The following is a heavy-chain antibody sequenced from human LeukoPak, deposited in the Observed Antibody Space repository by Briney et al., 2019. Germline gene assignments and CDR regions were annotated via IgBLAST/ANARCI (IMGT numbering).Heavy chain of an antibody. J-gene: IGHJ5*02. CDR1: GFTFSSYG. Sequence: PGGSLRLSCAASGFTFSSYGMSWVRQAPGKGLEWVSGISGSGSDGSTYYADSVKGRFTISRDNAKNSLFLQMNSLRAEDTAVYYCAEGQLPWGQGTRVTVSS. CDR2: ISGSGSDGST. CDR3: AEGQLP. D-gene: IGHD6-13*01. V-gene: IGHV3-23*01.